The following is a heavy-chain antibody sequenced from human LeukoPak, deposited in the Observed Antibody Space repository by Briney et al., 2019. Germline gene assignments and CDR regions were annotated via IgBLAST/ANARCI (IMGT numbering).Heavy chain of an antibody. CDR2: IIPIFGTA. CDR3: ARDKDDILTGYYKGSFDY. V-gene: IGHV1-69*06. J-gene: IGHJ4*02. Sequence: ASVKVSCKASGGTFSSYAISWVRQAPGQGLEWMGGIIPIFGTANYAQKFQGGVTITADKSTSTAYMELSSLRSEDTAVYYCARDKDDILTGYYKGSFDYWGQGTLVTVSS. D-gene: IGHD3-9*01. CDR1: GGTFSSYA.